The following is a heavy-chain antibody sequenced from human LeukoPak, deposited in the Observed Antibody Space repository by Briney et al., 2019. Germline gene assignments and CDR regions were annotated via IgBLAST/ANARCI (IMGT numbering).Heavy chain of an antibody. V-gene: IGHV4-4*09. Sequence: SETLSLTCTVSGGSISSYYWSWIRQPPGKGLEWIGYIYTSGSTNYNPSLKSRVTISVDTSKNQFSLKLSSVTAADTAVYYCARQAIVVVPAAIKSAFDIWGQGTMVTVSS. CDR3: ARQAIVVVPAAIKSAFDI. J-gene: IGHJ3*02. CDR1: GGSISSYY. CDR2: IYTSGST. D-gene: IGHD2-2*01.